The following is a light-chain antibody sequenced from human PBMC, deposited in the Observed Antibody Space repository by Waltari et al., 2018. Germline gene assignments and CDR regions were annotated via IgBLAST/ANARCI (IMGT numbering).Light chain of an antibody. CDR2: AAS. CDR3: QQRANWPPLT. J-gene: IGKJ4*01. V-gene: IGKV3-11*01. CDR1: QSVYNF. Sequence: EVVLTQSPATLSLSPGERATLSCRASQSVYNFLAWYQQKPGQAPRLLIYAASQRATGNPARFSGSGSGTDFTLTISSLEPEDVAVYYCQQRANWPPLTFGGGTKVEIK.